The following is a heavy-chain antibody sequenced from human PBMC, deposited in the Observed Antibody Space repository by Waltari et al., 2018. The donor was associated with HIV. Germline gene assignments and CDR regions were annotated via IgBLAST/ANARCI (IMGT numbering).Heavy chain of an antibody. Sequence: AESGGTLIQPGGSLRLSCVADEFSVNTNYMTWVRQDPGKSLEWVAVIYPGGDMHYGESVKGRFSLSRDNFRNTVFLQLNNLIFDDTALYFCARGVRYLGPWGHGTRVTVSS. J-gene: IGHJ5*02. CDR2: IYPGGDM. CDR3: ARGVRYLGP. CDR1: EFSVNTNY. V-gene: IGHV3-53*05. D-gene: IGHD3-9*01.